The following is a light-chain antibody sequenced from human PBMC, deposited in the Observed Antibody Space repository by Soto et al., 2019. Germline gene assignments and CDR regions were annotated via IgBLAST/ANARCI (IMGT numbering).Light chain of an antibody. J-gene: IGLJ2*01. Sequence: QPVLTQSPSASASLGASVKLTCTLSSGHSNYAIAWHQQQSEKGPRYLMKLNSVGSHSKGDGIPDRFSGSSSGAERYLTISSRHSEDEADYCCQTWGSGIVVFGGGTKVTVL. CDR1: SGHSNYA. CDR3: QTWGSGIVV. CDR2: LNSVGSH. V-gene: IGLV4-69*01.